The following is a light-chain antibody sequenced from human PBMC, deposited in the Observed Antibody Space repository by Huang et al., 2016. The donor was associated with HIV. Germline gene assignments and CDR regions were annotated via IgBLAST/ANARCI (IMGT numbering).Light chain of an antibody. CDR2: YAS. CDR3: HQSRSFPYT. V-gene: IGKV6-21*02. J-gene: IGKJ2*01. Sequence: DIVLTQSPDFQSVTPKEKVIITCRASQSIGNSLHWYQQKPGQSPSLLIKYASQSISGVPSRFSGSGFGTDFTLTINSLESEDAATYYCHQSRSFPYTFGQGTRLEIK. CDR1: QSIGNS.